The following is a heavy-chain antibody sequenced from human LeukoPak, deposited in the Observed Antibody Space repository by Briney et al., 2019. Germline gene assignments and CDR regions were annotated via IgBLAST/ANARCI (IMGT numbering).Heavy chain of an antibody. CDR2: INPSGGST. D-gene: IGHD6-13*01. V-gene: IGHV1-46*01. J-gene: IGHJ2*01. CDR3: ARRGSSSWFFDL. CDR1: GYTFTSYY. Sequence: ASVKVSCKASGYTFTSYYMHWVRQAPGQGLEWMGMINPSGGSTIYAQKFQGRVTMTRDTSTSTVYMELSSLKSEDTAVYYCARRGSSSWFFDLWGRGTLVTVSS.